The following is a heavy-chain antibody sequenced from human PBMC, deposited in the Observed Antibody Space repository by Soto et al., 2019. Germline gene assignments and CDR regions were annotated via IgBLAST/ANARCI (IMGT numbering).Heavy chain of an antibody. D-gene: IGHD2-2*01. CDR1: GFTFSSYS. V-gene: IGHV3-48*01. CDR3: ASSVGIVPAAIQVLDAFDI. CDR2: ISSSSSTI. Sequence: GGSLRLSCAASGFTFSSYSMNCVRQAPGKGLEWVSYISSSSSTIYYADSVKGRFTISRDNAKNSLYLQMNSLRAEDTAVYYCASSVGIVPAAIQVLDAFDIWGQGTMVTVSS. J-gene: IGHJ3*02.